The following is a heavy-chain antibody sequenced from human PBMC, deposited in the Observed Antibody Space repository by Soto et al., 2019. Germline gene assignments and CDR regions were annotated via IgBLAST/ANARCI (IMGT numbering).Heavy chain of an antibody. CDR1: GFIFSTYT. J-gene: IGHJ6*02. CDR3: ARGSWGGNGIDV. V-gene: IGHV3-21*01. CDR2: ISSSSRDI. Sequence: GGSLRLSCAASGFIFSTYTINWVRQAPGKGLEWVASISSSSRDIFYADSVKARFTISRDNANSSVDLQMNGLRVGDTAMYYCARGSWGGNGIDVWGQGTTVTVSS. D-gene: IGHD3-16*01.